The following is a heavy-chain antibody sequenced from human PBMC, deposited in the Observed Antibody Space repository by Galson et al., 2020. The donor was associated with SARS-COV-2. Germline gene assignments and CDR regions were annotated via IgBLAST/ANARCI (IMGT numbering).Heavy chain of an antibody. CDR3: ARLVAVAGTAWCDP. Sequence: SETLSLTCTVSGGSISSGSYCWSWIRQPAGKGLEWIGRIYTSGGNNYNPPPKSRVTISVDTCKNQFSLKLSSVTAADTAVYYCARLVAVAGTAWCDPWGHGTLVTVS. CDR1: GGSISSGSYC. D-gene: IGHD6-19*01. V-gene: IGHV4-61*02. CDR2: IYTSGGN. J-gene: IGHJ5*02.